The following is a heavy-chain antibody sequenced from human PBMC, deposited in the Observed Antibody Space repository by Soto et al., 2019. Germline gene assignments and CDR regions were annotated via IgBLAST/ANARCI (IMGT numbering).Heavy chain of an antibody. Sequence: QVHLVESGGGVVQPGRSLRLSCAASGFTFSTYGMHWVRQAPGKGLEWVAIVSYDGSNKYYADSVNGRFTISRDNSKNTLYLQMNSLKAEDTAVYYCAKDDDCGNSRGYYGMDVWGQGTTVTVSS. CDR3: AKDDDCGNSRGYYGMDV. CDR1: GFTFSTYG. J-gene: IGHJ6*02. CDR2: VSYDGSNK. D-gene: IGHD2-21*02. V-gene: IGHV3-30*18.